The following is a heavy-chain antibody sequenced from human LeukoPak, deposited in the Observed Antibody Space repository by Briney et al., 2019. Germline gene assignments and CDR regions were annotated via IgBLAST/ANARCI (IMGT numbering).Heavy chain of an antibody. Sequence: PGGSLRLSCAASGFTFDDYTMHWVRQAPGKGLEWVSLISWDGGSTYYADSVKGRFTISRDNSKNSLYLQMNSLRTEDTALYYCAKDISSDLYYYYYMDVWCKGTTVTASS. CDR2: ISWDGGST. D-gene: IGHD2-21*02. CDR3: AKDISSDLYYYYYMDV. J-gene: IGHJ6*03. V-gene: IGHV3-43*01. CDR1: GFTFDDYT.